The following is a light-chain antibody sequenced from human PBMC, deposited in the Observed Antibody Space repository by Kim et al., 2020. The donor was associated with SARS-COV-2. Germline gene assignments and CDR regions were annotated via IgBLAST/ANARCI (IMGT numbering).Light chain of an antibody. V-gene: IGKV3-15*01. Sequence: SWSPRERSPLSCRAIQSVSNNLAWYQQKPGQAPRLLIYGASIRATGVPTRFSGTGSEIEFTLIISGLQSEDFAVYYCHQYNNWPHSLGLGTKLEI. CDR3: HQYNNWPHS. CDR1: QSVSNN. J-gene: IGKJ2*03. CDR2: GAS.